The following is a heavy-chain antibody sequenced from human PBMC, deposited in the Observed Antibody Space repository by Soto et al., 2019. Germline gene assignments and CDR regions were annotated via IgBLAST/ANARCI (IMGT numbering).Heavy chain of an antibody. V-gene: IGHV3-48*01. D-gene: IGHD4-4*01. CDR1: GFTFSSYS. CDR3: ARASKRDYILYYYMDV. CDR2: ISSSSSTI. J-gene: IGHJ6*03. Sequence: GGSLRLSCAASGFTFSSYSMNWVRQAPGKGLEWVSYISSSSSTIYYADSVKGRFTISRDNAKNSLYLQMNSLRAEDTAVYYCARASKRDYILYYYMDVWGKGTTVTVSS.